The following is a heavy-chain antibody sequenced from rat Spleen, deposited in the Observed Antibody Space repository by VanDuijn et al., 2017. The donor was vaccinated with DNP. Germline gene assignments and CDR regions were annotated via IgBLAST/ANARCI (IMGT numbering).Heavy chain of an antibody. D-gene: IGHD1-2*01. CDR2: IIYDGSGT. V-gene: IGHV5S10*01. J-gene: IGHJ4*01. CDR1: GFSFGDYY. CDR3: ATHGSIATISTGAMDV. Sequence: EVQLVESGGGLVQPGGSLKLSCAGSGFSFGDYYMAWVRQAPKKGLEWVAMIIYDGSGTYYGDSVKGRFTISRDNAKNTLHLQMDSLRSEDTATYYCATHGSIATISTGAMDVWGQGTSVTVSS.